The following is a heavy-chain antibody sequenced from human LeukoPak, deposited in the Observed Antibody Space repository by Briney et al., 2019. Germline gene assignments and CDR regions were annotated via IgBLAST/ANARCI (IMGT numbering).Heavy chain of an antibody. V-gene: IGHV1-18*01. CDR3: ARDWTTTKGYFDN. D-gene: IGHD3/OR15-3a*01. J-gene: IGHJ4*02. CDR1: GYTFISHG. Sequence: VASVTVSCKTSGYTFISHGISWVRQAPGQGLEWMGWISGYNDNTDYVEKFQGRVTITTDPSTNTAYMELRSLRSDDTAVYYCARDWTTTKGYFDNWGQGTLVTVSS. CDR2: ISGYNDNT.